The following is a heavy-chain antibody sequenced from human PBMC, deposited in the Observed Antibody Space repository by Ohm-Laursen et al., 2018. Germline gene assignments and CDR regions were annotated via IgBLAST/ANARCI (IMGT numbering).Heavy chain of an antibody. V-gene: IGHV4-39*01. Sequence: SETLSLTCTVSGGSITSGSYYWAWVRQPPGKGLEWIGSIYYTGNTYYHPSLKSRFTISAATPMKPFSLKLSSVTAADTAVYYCARTQPIGATPTGGMDVWGQGNTVTVSS. CDR3: ARTQPIGATPTGGMDV. CDR1: GGSITSGSYY. J-gene: IGHJ6*02. CDR2: IYYTGNT. D-gene: IGHD2-15*01.